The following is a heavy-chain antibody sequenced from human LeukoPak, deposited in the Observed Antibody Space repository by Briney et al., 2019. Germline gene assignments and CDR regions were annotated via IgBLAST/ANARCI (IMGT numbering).Heavy chain of an antibody. J-gene: IGHJ4*02. CDR3: ARDPSKGSAFDY. CDR1: GGPISSGGYY. Sequence: SETLSLTCTVSGGPISSGGYYWSWIRQPPGKGLEWIGYIYHSGSTYYNPSLKSRVTISVDRSKNQFSLKLSSVTAADTAVYYCARDPSKGSAFDYWGQGTLVTVSS. V-gene: IGHV4-30-2*01. D-gene: IGHD4-11*01. CDR2: IYHSGST.